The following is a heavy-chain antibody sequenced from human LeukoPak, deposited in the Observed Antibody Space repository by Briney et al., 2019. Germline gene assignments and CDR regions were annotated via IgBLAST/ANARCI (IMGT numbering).Heavy chain of an antibody. Sequence: GSSVTVSYTASGRTFSIYAISWVRHAPGQGLEWMGGIIPIFGTANYAQKFQGRVTITTDESTSTAYMELSSLRSEDTAVYYCARGRSSSWSNWFDPWGQGTLVTVSS. D-gene: IGHD6-13*01. CDR3: ARGRSSSWSNWFDP. CDR1: GRTFSIYA. CDR2: IIPIFGTA. V-gene: IGHV1-69*05. J-gene: IGHJ5*02.